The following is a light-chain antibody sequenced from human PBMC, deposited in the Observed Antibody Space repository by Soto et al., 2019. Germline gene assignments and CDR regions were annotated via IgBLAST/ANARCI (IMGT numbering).Light chain of an antibody. J-gene: IGKJ1*01. CDR3: QHYGSSRT. CDR2: GAS. CDR1: QSVSSS. Sequence: EIVLTQSPGTLSLSPVERATLSCRASQSVSSSLAWYQQKPGQAPRXLIYGASSRATGIPDRFSGSGSGPDFTLTISRLEPEDFAVYFCQHYGSSRTFGQGTKVDIK. V-gene: IGKV3-20*01.